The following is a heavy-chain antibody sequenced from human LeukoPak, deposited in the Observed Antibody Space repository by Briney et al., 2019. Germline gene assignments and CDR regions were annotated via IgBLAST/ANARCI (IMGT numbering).Heavy chain of an antibody. CDR3: ARVRTVIGSMDV. V-gene: IGHV4-34*01. Sequence: SETLSLTCAVYGGSFSGYYWSWIRQPPGKGLEWIGEINHSGSTNYNPSLKSRVTISVDTSKNQLSLKLSSVTAADTAVYYCARVRTVIGSMDVWGKGTTVTVSS. J-gene: IGHJ6*03. CDR1: GGSFSGYY. D-gene: IGHD4-17*01. CDR2: INHSGST.